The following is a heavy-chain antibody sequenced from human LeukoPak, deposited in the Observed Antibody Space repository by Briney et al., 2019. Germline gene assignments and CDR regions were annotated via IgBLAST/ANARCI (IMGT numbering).Heavy chain of an antibody. V-gene: IGHV3-7*04. CDR2: IKKDGSEK. J-gene: IGHJ4*02. CDR3: ARSGYTYGFDY. CDR1: GFTFSTYW. D-gene: IGHD5-18*01. Sequence: GGSLRLSCAASGFTFSTYWMSWVRQAPGKGLEWVANIKKDGSEKYFVDSVKGRFTISRDNAKNSLYLQMNSLSAEDTAVYYCARSGYTYGFDYWGQGTLVTVSS.